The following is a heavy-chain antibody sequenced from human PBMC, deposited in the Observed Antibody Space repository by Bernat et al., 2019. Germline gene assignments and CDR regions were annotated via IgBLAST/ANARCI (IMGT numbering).Heavy chain of an antibody. Sequence: QVQLVESGGGLVKPGGSLRLSCAASGFTFTDYFMNWIRQAPGKGLEWISYISSTGGTKYYADSVKGRFTISRDNAKNSLYLQMNSLRAEDTAVYYCAREKTDTHDFWSGYPLDFWGQGTLVTVSS. J-gene: IGHJ4*02. V-gene: IGHV3-11*01. D-gene: IGHD3-3*01. CDR3: AREKTDTHDFWSGYPLDF. CDR1: GFTFTDYF. CDR2: ISSTGGTK.